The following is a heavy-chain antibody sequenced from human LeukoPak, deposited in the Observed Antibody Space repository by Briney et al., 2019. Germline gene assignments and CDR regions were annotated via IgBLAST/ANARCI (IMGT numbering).Heavy chain of an antibody. D-gene: IGHD7-27*01. Sequence: PSETLSLTCTVSGGPISSYYWGWIRLPPGKGLEWIGYIHYSGSTNHNPSLKSRVTISVDTSKNQFSLKLSSVTAADTAVYYCARDARGTGTFDYWGQGTLVTVPS. CDR2: IHYSGST. J-gene: IGHJ4*02. CDR3: ARDARGTGTFDY. V-gene: IGHV4-59*01. CDR1: GGPISSYY.